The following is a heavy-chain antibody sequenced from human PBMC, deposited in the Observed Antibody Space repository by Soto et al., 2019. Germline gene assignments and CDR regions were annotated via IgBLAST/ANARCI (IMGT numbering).Heavy chain of an antibody. CDR1: GDIVSSNSPA. D-gene: IGHD1-20*01. CDR2: TYYRSKWYN. V-gene: IGHV6-1*01. CDR3: ARDLTGTGYGMDV. J-gene: IGHJ6*02. Sequence: SLTLSLTCAISGDIVSSNSPAWHWIRQSPSRGLEWLGRTYYRSKWYNDYAVSVKSRITINPDTSKNQFSLQLNSVTPEDTAVYYCARDLTGTGYGMDVWGQATTVTVSS.